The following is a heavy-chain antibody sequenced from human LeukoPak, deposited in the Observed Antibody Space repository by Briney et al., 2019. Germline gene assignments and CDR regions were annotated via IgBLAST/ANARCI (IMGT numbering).Heavy chain of an antibody. CDR1: ESTFSRHG. D-gene: IGHD3-3*01. J-gene: IGHJ4*02. Sequence: GGSLRLSCAPSESTFSRHGMHWVRQAPGKGLEWVAIISNDGSRKYYAHSVEGRFTISRDNSKNTLYLQMDSLRAEDTAVYYCARDRAWNYFDYWGQGTLVTVSS. CDR3: ARDRAWNYFDY. V-gene: IGHV3-30*03. CDR2: ISNDGSRK.